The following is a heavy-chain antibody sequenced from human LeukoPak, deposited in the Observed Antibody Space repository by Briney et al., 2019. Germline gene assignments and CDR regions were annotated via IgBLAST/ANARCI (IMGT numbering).Heavy chain of an antibody. D-gene: IGHD6-6*01. CDR2: IKQDGSEK. CDR3: ARGGSSSVWFDP. J-gene: IGHJ5*02. V-gene: IGHV3-7*01. CDR1: GFTFSSYW. Sequence: GESLRLSCAASGFTFSSYWMSWVRQAPGKGLEWVANIKQDGSEKYYVDSVKGRFTISRENAKNSLYLQMNSLRAEDTAVYYCARGGSSSVWFDPWGQGTLVTVSS.